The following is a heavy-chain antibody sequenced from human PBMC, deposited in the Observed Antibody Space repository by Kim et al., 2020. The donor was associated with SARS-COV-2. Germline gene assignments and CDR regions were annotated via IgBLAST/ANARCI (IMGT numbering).Heavy chain of an antibody. CDR1: GFTFSSYW. J-gene: IGHJ2*01. CDR2: IKQDGSEK. Sequence: GGSLRLSCAASGFTFSSYWMSWVRQAPGKGLEWVANIKQDGSEKYYVDSVKGRFTISRDNAKNSLYLQMNSLRAEDTAVYYCARVGSGWYHWYFDLWGRGTLVTVSS. CDR3: ARVGSGWYHWYFDL. V-gene: IGHV3-7*01. D-gene: IGHD6-19*01.